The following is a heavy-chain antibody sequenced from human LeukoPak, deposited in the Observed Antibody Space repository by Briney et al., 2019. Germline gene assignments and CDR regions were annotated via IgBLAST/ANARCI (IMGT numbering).Heavy chain of an antibody. D-gene: IGHD2-15*01. CDR3: AREACGGSCSRFDP. V-gene: IGHV1-69*04. Sequence: SVKVSCKASGGTFSSYAISWVRQAPRQGLEWMGRTIPIFGIANYAQKFQGRVTITADKSTSTAYMELSSLRSEDTAVYYCAREACGGSCSRFDPWGQGTLVTVSS. CDR1: GGTFSSYA. CDR2: TIPIFGIA. J-gene: IGHJ5*02.